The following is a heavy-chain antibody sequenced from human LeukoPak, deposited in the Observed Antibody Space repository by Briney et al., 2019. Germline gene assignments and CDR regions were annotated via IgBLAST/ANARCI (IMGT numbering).Heavy chain of an antibody. CDR2: IYYSGST. J-gene: IGHJ3*02. Sequence: PSETLSLTCTVSGGSISSSSYYWGWIRQPPGKGLEWIGSIYYSGSTYYNPFLKSRVTISVDTSKNQFSLKLSSVTAADTAVYYCARDPIGYCSGGSCYGGAFDIWGQGTMVTVSS. D-gene: IGHD2-15*01. V-gene: IGHV4-39*07. CDR3: ARDPIGYCSGGSCYGGAFDI. CDR1: GGSISSSSYY.